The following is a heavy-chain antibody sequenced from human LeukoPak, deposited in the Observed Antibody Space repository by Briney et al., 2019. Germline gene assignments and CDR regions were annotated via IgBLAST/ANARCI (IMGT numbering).Heavy chain of an antibody. CDR1: GYTFTSYG. J-gene: IGHJ4*02. CDR3: ARGYYGDYSYYFDY. V-gene: IGHV1-18*01. D-gene: IGHD4-17*01. CDR2: ISAYNGNT. Sequence: ASVKVSCKASGYTFTSYGISWVRQAPGQELEWMGWISAYNGNTNYAQKLQGRVTMTTDTSTSTAYMELRSLRSDDTAVYYCARGYYGDYSYYFDYWGQGTLVTVSS.